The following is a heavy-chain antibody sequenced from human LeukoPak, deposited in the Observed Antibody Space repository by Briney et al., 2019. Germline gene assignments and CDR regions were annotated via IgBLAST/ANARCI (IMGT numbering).Heavy chain of an antibody. V-gene: IGHV3-30*18. Sequence: PGGSLRLSCAASGFTFSSYGIHWVRQAPGKGLEWVALISYDGSNKYYVDSVKGRFTISRDNSKNTVLLQMNSLRAEDTAVYYCAKGAAAQGSFDYWGQGTLVTVSS. D-gene: IGHD2-2*01. CDR2: ISYDGSNK. CDR3: AKGAAAQGSFDY. CDR1: GFTFSSYG. J-gene: IGHJ4*02.